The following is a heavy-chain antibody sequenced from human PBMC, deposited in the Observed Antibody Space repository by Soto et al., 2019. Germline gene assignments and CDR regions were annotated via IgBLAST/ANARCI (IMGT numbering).Heavy chain of an antibody. CDR2: IGTSGTPT. Sequence: GGSLRLSCIASGFTFRNYAMAWVRQAPGADLELVSAIGTSGTPTLYADSVKSRFSIPRDDSRNTVSMQMNSLGVEDTATYYCTRILWSSRRDALDIWGRGTTVTVAS. V-gene: IGHV3-23*01. D-gene: IGHD2-21*01. CDR3: TRILWSSRRDALDI. CDR1: GFTFRNYA. J-gene: IGHJ6*02.